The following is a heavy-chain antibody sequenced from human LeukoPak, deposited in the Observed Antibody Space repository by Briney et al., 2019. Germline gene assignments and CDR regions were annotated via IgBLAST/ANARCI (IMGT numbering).Heavy chain of an antibody. V-gene: IGHV1-2*02. Sequence: ASVKVSCKASGYTFTGYYMHWVRQAPGQGLEWMGWINPNSGGTNYAQKFQGRVTMTRDTSISTAYMELSRLRSDDTAVYYCAIDRDYYDSSGFPSDYWGQGTLVTVSS. J-gene: IGHJ4*02. CDR2: INPNSGGT. CDR1: GYTFTGYY. CDR3: AIDRDYYDSSGFPSDY. D-gene: IGHD3-22*01.